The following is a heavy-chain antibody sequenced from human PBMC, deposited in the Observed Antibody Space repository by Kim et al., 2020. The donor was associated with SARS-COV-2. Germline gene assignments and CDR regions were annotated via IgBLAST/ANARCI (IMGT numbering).Heavy chain of an antibody. Sequence: GGSLRLSCVGSGFTFSNFAVSWVRQAPGKGLEWLTTISGTGSSTYYADSARARFTISRDNSKNTLYLQIDSLTAGDTDVYYCAKAIAPSDVFYYYYYGMDVWGRGTTVTVS. CDR3: AKAIAPSDVFYYYYYGMDV. J-gene: IGHJ6*02. CDR1: GFTFSNFA. V-gene: IGHV3-23*01. CDR2: ISGTGSST. D-gene: IGHD6-13*01.